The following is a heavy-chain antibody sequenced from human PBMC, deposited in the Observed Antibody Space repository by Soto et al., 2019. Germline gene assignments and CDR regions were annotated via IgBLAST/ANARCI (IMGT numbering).Heavy chain of an antibody. CDR3: FQAEDGIRDVRSVSAFLLNRSSDL. CDR2: IFYNGRT. V-gene: IGHV4-39*01. Sequence: PGGGPEWIGNIFYNGRTDYNPSLQSRVTISVDTSKNQFSLRLASVTAADTAVYFFFQAEDGIRDVRSVSAFLLNRSSDL. D-gene: IGHD3-10*02. J-gene: IGHJ2*01.